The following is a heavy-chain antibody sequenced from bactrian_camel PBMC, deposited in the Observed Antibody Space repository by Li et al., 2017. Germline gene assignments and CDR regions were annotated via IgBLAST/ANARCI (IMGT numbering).Heavy chain of an antibody. CDR1: GYDFSGGC. V-gene: IGHV3S1*01. CDR3: ATALGGAWWFDFDY. J-gene: IGHJ6*01. Sequence: HVQLVESVGGSVEAGGSLRLSCAASGYDFSGGCMAWFRQVPGKQRDGVASICTRIGHSYYADSVQGRFTISRDSAKNRIYLQMNSLNPEDTSQYYCATALGGAWWFDFDYWSQGTQVTVS. CDR2: ICTRIGHS. D-gene: IGHD2*01.